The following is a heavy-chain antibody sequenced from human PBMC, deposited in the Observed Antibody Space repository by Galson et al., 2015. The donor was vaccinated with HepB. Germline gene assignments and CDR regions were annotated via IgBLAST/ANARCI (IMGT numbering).Heavy chain of an antibody. Sequence: SLRLSCAASGFTFSASWMYWVRQAPGKGLVCVSRSNSDGTSTVYADSVKGRFTISRDNAKNTQYLQMNSLRAEDTAVYYCARSASLDYWGQGTLVTVSS. V-gene: IGHV3-74*01. J-gene: IGHJ4*02. CDR3: ARSASLDY. CDR2: SNSDGTST. CDR1: GFTFSASW.